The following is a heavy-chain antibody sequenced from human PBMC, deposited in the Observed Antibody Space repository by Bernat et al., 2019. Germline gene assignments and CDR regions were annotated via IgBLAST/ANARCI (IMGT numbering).Heavy chain of an antibody. CDR1: GFTFSSYG. CDR3: ARDLAYRSGGSWATGY. V-gene: IGHV3-33*01. CDR2: IWYDGSNK. J-gene: IGHJ4*02. Sequence: QVQLVESGGGVVQPGRSLRLSCVASGFTFSSYGMHWVRQAPGKGLEWVAVIWYDGSNKYYADSVKGRFTISRDNSKNTLYLQMNSLRAEDTAVYYCARDLAYRSGGSWATGYWGQGTLVTVSS. D-gene: IGHD2-15*01.